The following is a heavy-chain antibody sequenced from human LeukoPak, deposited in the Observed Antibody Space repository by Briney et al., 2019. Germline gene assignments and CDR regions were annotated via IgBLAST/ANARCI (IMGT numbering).Heavy chain of an antibody. Sequence: GGSLTLSCAASGFTFNTYAMNWVRQAPGKGLKWVSYISIAATTIYYADSVKGRFTIYRDNPWSPVYLQMNSLKATDTADYSCARDQWLGQFDCWGQGMLVTVYS. CDR2: ISIAATTI. V-gene: IGHV3-48*03. CDR1: GFTFNTYA. J-gene: IGHJ4*02. CDR3: ARDQWLGQFDC. D-gene: IGHD6-19*01.